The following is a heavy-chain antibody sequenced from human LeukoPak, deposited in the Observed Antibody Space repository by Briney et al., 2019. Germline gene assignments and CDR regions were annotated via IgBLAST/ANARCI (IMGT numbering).Heavy chain of an antibody. V-gene: IGHV4-30-4*01. CDR3: ARVASDYRSGWDSPTFDI. CDR1: GGSISSGDYY. CDR2: IYYSGST. Sequence: TSETLSLTCTFSGGSISSGDYYWSWIRQPPGKGLEWIGYIYYSGSTYYNPSLKSRLTISVDTSKNQFSLKLSSVTAADTAVYYCARVASDYRSGWDSPTFDIWGQGTMVTVSS. D-gene: IGHD6-19*01. J-gene: IGHJ3*02.